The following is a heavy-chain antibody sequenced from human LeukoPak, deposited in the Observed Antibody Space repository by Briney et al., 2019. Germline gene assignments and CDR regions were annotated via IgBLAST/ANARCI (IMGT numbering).Heavy chain of an antibody. CDR3: ARGPPYIAAAVHYYFDY. D-gene: IGHD6-13*01. Sequence: PGRSLRLSCAASGFTFDDYAMHWVRQAPGKGLEWVSGISWNSGSIGYADSVKGRFTISRDNAKNSLYLQMNSLGAEDTAVYYCARGPPYIAAAVHYYFDYWGQGTLVTVSS. J-gene: IGHJ4*02. CDR2: ISWNSGSI. CDR1: GFTFDDYA. V-gene: IGHV3-9*01.